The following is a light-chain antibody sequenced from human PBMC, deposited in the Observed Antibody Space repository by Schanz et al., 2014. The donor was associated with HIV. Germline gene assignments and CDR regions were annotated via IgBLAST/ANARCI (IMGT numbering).Light chain of an antibody. Sequence: DIQMTQSPSSLSASVGDRVTITCRASQGIGNDLGWYQQRPGKAPKRLIYAASTLQSGVPSRFSGSGSGTEFTLTISSLQPDDFATYFCQQYNSFSSTFGQGTKLEIK. CDR2: AAS. CDR3: QQYNSFSST. J-gene: IGKJ2*01. CDR1: QGIGND. V-gene: IGKV1-17*01.